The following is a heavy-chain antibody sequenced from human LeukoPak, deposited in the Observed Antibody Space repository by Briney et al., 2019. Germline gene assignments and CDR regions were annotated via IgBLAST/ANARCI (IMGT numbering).Heavy chain of an antibody. CDR2: ISSSGSTI. V-gene: IGHV3-11*04. Sequence: PGGSLRLSCAASGFTFSDYYMSWIRQAPGKGLEWVSYISSSGSTIYYADSVKGRFTISRDNAKNSLYLQMNRLRAEDTAVYYCARGDDYGDRYYFDYWGQGTLVTVSS. J-gene: IGHJ4*01. D-gene: IGHD4-17*01. CDR3: ARGDDYGDRYYFDY. CDR1: GFTFSDYY.